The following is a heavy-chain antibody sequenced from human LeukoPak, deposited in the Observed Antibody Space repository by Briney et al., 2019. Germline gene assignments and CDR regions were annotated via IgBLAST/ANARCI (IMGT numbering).Heavy chain of an antibody. CDR3: ARVWGTYLLGAFDI. CDR1: GFTFSNYA. Sequence: GGSLRVSCEASGFTFSNYAMYWVRQAPGKGLEYVSAINSNGDNTYYANSVKGRFTISRDNSKNTLYLQMGSLRAEDMAVYYCARVWGTYLLGAFDIWGQGTMVTVSS. D-gene: IGHD3-16*01. J-gene: IGHJ3*02. CDR2: INSNGDNT. V-gene: IGHV3-64*01.